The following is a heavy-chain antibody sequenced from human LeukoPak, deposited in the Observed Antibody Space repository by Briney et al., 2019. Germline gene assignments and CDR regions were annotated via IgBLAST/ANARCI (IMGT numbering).Heavy chain of an antibody. CDR3: AKAGLRYFDWLPHAFDI. CDR1: GFTFSSYA. Sequence: GGSLRLSCAASGFTFSSYAMSWVRQAPGKGLEWVSAISGSGGSTYYADSVKGRFTISRDNSKNTLYLQMNSLRAEDTAVHYCAKAGLRYFDWLPHAFDIWGQGTMVTVSS. J-gene: IGHJ3*02. D-gene: IGHD3-9*01. CDR2: ISGSGGST. V-gene: IGHV3-23*01.